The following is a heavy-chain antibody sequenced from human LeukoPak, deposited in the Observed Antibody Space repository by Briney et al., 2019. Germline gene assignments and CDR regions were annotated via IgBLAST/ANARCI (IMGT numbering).Heavy chain of an antibody. CDR2: ISAYNGNT. D-gene: IGHD3-22*01. CDR1: GYTFTCYG. V-gene: IGHV1-18*01. J-gene: IGHJ4*02. Sequence: ASVKVSCKASGYTFTCYGISWVRQAPGQGLEWMGWISAYNGNTNYAQKLQGRVTMTTDTSTSTAYMELRSLRSDDTAVYYCARDQYYYDSSGYRRPPFDYWGQGTLVTVSS. CDR3: ARDQYYYDSSGYRRPPFDY.